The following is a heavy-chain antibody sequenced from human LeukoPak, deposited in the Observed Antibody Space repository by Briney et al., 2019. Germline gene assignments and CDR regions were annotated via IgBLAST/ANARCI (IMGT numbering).Heavy chain of an antibody. CDR1: DFTFSSYS. CDR2: ISSSSSYI. Sequence: GGSLRLSSAASDFTFSSYSMNWVRQAPVKGLEWVSSISSSSSYIYYADSVKGRFTISRDNAKHSLYLQMNSLRAEDTAVYYCARAPWTTVVTPLNDYWGQGTLVTVSS. CDR3: ARAPWTTVVTPLNDY. D-gene: IGHD4-23*01. J-gene: IGHJ4*02. V-gene: IGHV3-21*01.